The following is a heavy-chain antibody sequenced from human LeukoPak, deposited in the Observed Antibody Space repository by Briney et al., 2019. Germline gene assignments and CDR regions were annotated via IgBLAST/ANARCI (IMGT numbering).Heavy chain of an antibody. D-gene: IGHD6-6*01. CDR3: ARVHSSSTDAFDI. CDR1: GYTFSIYG. CDR2: ISGYNDNT. V-gene: IGHV1-18*01. Sequence: ASVKVSCKASGYTFSIYGITWVRQAPGQGLEWMGWISGYNDNTDYAQKLQGRVTMTTDTSTSTAYMKVRSLRSDDTAVYYCARVHSSSTDAFDIWGQGTMVTVSS. J-gene: IGHJ3*02.